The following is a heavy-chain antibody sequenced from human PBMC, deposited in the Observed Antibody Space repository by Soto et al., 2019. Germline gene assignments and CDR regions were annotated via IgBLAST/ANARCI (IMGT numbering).Heavy chain of an antibody. CDR2: MNPNSGNT. V-gene: IGHV1-8*01. J-gene: IGHJ3*02. Sequence: QVQLVQSGAEVKKPGASVKVSCKASGYTFTSYDINWVRQATGQGLEWMGWMNPNSGNTGYAQKFQGRVTMTRNTSISTAYMELSSLRSEDTAVYYCARSYYYGSGSPFYFDIWGQGTMVTVSS. CDR1: GYTFTSYD. CDR3: ARSYYYGSGSPFYFDI. D-gene: IGHD3-10*01.